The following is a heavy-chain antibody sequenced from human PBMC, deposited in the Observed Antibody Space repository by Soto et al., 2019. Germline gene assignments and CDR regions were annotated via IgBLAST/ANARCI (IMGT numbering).Heavy chain of an antibody. Sequence: VKVSCMASGGTFSSYAISWVRQAPGQGREWMGGIIPIFGTANYAQKFQGKVTITADESTSTAYMELSSLRSEDTAVYYCAREPVPDYYDSSGYYDSWGQGTLVTVSS. CDR1: GGTFSSYA. V-gene: IGHV1-69*13. D-gene: IGHD3-22*01. CDR2: IIPIFGTA. CDR3: AREPVPDYYDSSGYYDS. J-gene: IGHJ4*02.